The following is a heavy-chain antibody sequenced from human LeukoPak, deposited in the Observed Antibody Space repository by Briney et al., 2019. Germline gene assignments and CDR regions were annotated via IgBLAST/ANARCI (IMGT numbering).Heavy chain of an antibody. J-gene: IGHJ6*03. D-gene: IGHD6-13*01. CDR2: IIPIFGTA. Sequence: GAPVKVSCKASGGTFSSYAISWVRQAPGQGLEWMGGIIPIFGTANYAQKFQGRVTITTDESTSTAYMELSSLRSEDTAVYYCARALALDYYYYMDVWGKGTTVTVSS. CDR1: GGTFSSYA. V-gene: IGHV1-69*05. CDR3: ARALALDYYYYMDV.